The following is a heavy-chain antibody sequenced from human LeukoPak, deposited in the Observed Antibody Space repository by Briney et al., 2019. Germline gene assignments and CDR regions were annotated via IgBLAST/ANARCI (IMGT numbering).Heavy chain of an antibody. CDR2: ISGSSSTI. V-gene: IGHV3-48*04. CDR3: AREASGWRGGAFDL. J-gene: IGHJ3*01. CDR1: EFSFSSSN. Sequence: QTGGSLRLSYAASEFSFSSSNMNWVRQAPGKGLEWISYISGSSSTIFYADSVKGRFIISRDNAKKSMYLQMNSLRADDTAVYYCAREASGWRGGAFDLWGQGTMVTVSS. D-gene: IGHD6-19*01.